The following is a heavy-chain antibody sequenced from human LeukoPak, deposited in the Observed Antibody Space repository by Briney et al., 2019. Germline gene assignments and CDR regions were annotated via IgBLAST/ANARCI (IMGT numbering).Heavy chain of an antibody. D-gene: IGHD6-13*01. Sequence: GGSLRLSCAASGFTFSSYAMHWVRQAPGKGLEWVAVISYDGSNKYYADSVKGRFTISRDNSKNTLYLQMNSLRAEDTAVYYCAKEAWYSSSWYSDYWGQGTLVTVSS. J-gene: IGHJ4*02. CDR3: AKEAWYSSSWYSDY. CDR2: ISYDGSNK. V-gene: IGHV3-30*04. CDR1: GFTFSSYA.